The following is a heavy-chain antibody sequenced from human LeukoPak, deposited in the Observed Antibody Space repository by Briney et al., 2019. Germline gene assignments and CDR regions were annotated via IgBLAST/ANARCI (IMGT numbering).Heavy chain of an antibody. D-gene: IGHD5-18*01. CDR1: GYTFTSYG. Sequence: ASVKVSCKASGYTFTSYGISWVRQAPEQGLEWMGWISAYNGNTNYAQKLQGRVTMTTDTSTSTAYMELRSLRSDDTAVYYCARDKLVQLWLDYYYYGMDVWGQGTTVTVSS. CDR2: ISAYNGNT. CDR3: ARDKLVQLWLDYYYYGMDV. J-gene: IGHJ6*02. V-gene: IGHV1-18*01.